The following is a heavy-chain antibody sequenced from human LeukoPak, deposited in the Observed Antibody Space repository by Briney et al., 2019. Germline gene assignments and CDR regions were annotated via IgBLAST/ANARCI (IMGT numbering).Heavy chain of an antibody. CDR1: GFTFSSYA. J-gene: IGHJ4*02. Sequence: PGGSLRLSCAASGFTFSSYAMSWVRQAPGKGLEWVSAISGSGGSTYYADSVKGRFTISRDNSKNTLYLQMNSLRAEDTAVYYCAKGRIKSRIVGATRRIDYWGQGTLVTVSS. V-gene: IGHV3-23*01. CDR3: AKGRIKSRIVGATRRIDY. D-gene: IGHD1-26*01. CDR2: ISGSGGST.